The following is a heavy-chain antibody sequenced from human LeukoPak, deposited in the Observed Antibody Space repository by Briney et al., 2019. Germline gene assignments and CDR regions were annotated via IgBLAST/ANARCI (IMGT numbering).Heavy chain of an antibody. J-gene: IGHJ4*02. V-gene: IGHV3-23*01. CDR2: ISGSGGST. CDR3: TRRRGDGYVAD. Sequence: GGSLRLSCAASGFTFSSYAMSWVRQAPGKGLEWVSAISGSGGSTYYADSVKGRFTISRDNARNSLYLQMNSLRAEDTAVYYCTRRRGDGYVADWGQGILVTVSS. D-gene: IGHD5-24*01. CDR1: GFTFSSYA.